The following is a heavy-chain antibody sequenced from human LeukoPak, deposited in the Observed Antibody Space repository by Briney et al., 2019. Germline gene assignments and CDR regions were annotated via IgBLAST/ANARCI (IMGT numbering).Heavy chain of an antibody. D-gene: IGHD1-26*01. J-gene: IGHJ4*02. CDR1: GYTLTELS. CDR2: FDPEDGET. Sequence: ASVKVSCKVSGYTLTELSMHRVRQAPGKGLEWMGGFDPEDGETIYAQKFQGRVTMTEDTSTDTAYMELSSLRSEDTAVYYCATGQGGWELPDYFDYWGQGTLVTVSS. V-gene: IGHV1-24*01. CDR3: ATGQGGWELPDYFDY.